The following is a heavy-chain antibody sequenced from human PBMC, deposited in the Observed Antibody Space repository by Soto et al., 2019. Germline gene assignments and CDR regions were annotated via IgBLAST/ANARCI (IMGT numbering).Heavy chain of an antibody. Sequence: PGESLKISCKGSGYTFTNYWIGWVRQMPGKGLEWMGIIYAGDSDTRYSPSFQGQVTFSVDMSINAAYLQWSSLRASDTAIYYCARGYCSGGTCYSKRDFYYGLDVWGQGTTVT. D-gene: IGHD2-15*01. CDR3: ARGYCSGGTCYSKRDFYYGLDV. CDR2: IYAGDSDT. J-gene: IGHJ6*02. CDR1: GYTFTNYW. V-gene: IGHV5-51*01.